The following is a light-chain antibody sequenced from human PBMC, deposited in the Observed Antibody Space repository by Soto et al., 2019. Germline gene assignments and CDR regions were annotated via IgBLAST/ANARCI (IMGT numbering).Light chain of an antibody. CDR2: GAS. Sequence: EIVMTQSQVTLSASPGERATLSCRASQTVSTNLAWYQQRPGQAPRLLIYGASTRVTGIPPRFSGSGSGTDFTLTISSLQSEDFAVYFCRQYTNWPQIFGQGTKLEIK. CDR1: QTVSTN. J-gene: IGKJ2*01. V-gene: IGKV3-15*01. CDR3: RQYTNWPQI.